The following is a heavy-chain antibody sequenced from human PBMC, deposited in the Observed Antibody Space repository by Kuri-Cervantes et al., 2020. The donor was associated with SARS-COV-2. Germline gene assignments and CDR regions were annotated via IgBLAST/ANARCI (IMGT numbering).Heavy chain of an antibody. Sequence: ASVKVSCKASGYTFPSYGISWVRQAPGQGLEWMGWISAYNGDTNYAQSLQGRVTMTTDTSTSTAYMELRSLRSDDTAVYYCARDYGVVRGVISIGIGDYWGQGTLVTVSS. CDR3: ARDYGVVRGVISIGIGDY. D-gene: IGHD3-10*01. V-gene: IGHV1-18*01. J-gene: IGHJ4*02. CDR1: GYTFPSYG. CDR2: ISAYNGDT.